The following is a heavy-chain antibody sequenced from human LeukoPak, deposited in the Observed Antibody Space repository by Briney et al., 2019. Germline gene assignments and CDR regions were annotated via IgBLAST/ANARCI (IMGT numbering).Heavy chain of an antibody. D-gene: IGHD2-15*01. CDR3: ARGLGYCSGGSCFSLDY. J-gene: IGHJ4*02. Sequence: GASVKVSCKASGYTFTGYYMHWVRQAPGQGLEWMGWINPNSGGTNYAQKFQGRVTMTRDTSISTAYMELSRLRSDDTAVYYCARGLGYCSGGSCFSLDYWGQGTLVTVSS. CDR2: INPNSGGT. V-gene: IGHV1-2*02. CDR1: GYTFTGYY.